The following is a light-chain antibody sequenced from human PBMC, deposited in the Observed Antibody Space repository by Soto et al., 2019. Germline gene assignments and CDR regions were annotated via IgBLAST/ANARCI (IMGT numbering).Light chain of an antibody. V-gene: IGKV3-11*01. CDR1: RSIDNS. Sequence: EIVLTQSPGTLSLSPGESATLSCRASRSIDNSLAWYQHRPGQAPRLLIYYASDRATGIPARFSGCGSGTDFTLTISSLEAEEFAVYDCQQRRYSLTFGGGTKVDIK. CDR3: QQRRYSLT. CDR2: YAS. J-gene: IGKJ4*01.